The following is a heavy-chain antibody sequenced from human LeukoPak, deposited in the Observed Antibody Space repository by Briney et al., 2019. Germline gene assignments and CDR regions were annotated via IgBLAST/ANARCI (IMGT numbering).Heavy chain of an antibody. J-gene: IGHJ4*02. Sequence: GGSLRLSCAASGFTFASYAMHWVRQAPGKGLEYVSLIYGDGGTTHYADSVKGRFSISRDNSKNSLYLQMNSLRAEDTAFYYCAQDWWGSYLSWGRGTLVTVSS. CDR3: AQDWWGSYLS. D-gene: IGHD1-26*01. CDR2: IYGDGGTT. CDR1: GFTFASYA. V-gene: IGHV3-43*02.